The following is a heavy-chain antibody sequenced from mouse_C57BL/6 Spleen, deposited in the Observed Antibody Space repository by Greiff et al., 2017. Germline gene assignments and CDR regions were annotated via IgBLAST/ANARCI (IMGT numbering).Heavy chain of an antibody. CDR2: INPSSGYT. Sequence: QVQLQQSGAELAKPGASVKLSCKASGYTFPSYWMHWVKQRPGQGLEWIGYINPSSGYTKYNQKFKDKATLTAYQSSSTAYMQLSSLTYEDSAVYYCASQYVKAWFAYWGQGTLVTVSA. CDR3: ASQYVKAWFAY. D-gene: IGHD1-3*01. J-gene: IGHJ3*01. CDR1: GYTFPSYW. V-gene: IGHV1-7*01.